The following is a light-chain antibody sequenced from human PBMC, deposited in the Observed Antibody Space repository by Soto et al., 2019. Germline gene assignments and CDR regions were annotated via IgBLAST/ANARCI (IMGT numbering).Light chain of an antibody. V-gene: IGKV1-39*01. J-gene: IGKJ2*01. CDR1: QSISNY. CDR2: VAS. Sequence: DIQMTQSPSSLSASVGDRVTITCRASQSISNYLNWYQQKPGKAPNLLIYVASSLQSGVPSRFSGSGSGTEFTLTISSLQPEDFATYYCQQSYNTPYTFGQGTKLEIK. CDR3: QQSYNTPYT.